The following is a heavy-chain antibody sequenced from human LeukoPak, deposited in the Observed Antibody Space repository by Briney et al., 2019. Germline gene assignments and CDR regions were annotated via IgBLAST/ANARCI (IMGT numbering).Heavy chain of an antibody. Sequence: GGSLRLSCAASGFTFSSYAMSWVRQAPGKGLEWVSAISGSGGSTYYADSVKGRFTISRGNSKNTLYLQMNSLRAEDTAVYYCAKDSGYYDSSGYYLPGDFDYWGQGTLVTVSS. CDR1: GFTFSSYA. V-gene: IGHV3-23*01. D-gene: IGHD3-22*01. CDR2: ISGSGGST. J-gene: IGHJ4*02. CDR3: AKDSGYYDSSGYYLPGDFDY.